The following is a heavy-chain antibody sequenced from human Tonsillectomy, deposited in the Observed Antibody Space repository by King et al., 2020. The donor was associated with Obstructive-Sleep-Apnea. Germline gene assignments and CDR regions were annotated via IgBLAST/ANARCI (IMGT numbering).Heavy chain of an antibody. J-gene: IGHJ4*02. CDR2: ISSSSSYI. Sequence: DVQLVESGGGLVKPGGSLRLSCAASGFTFSSYSMNWVRQAPGKGLEWVSSISSSSSYIYYADSVKGRFTISRDNAKNSLSLQMNSLGAEDTAVYYCARDSSYTATFDYWGQGTLVTVSS. D-gene: IGHD5-18*01. CDR1: GFTFSSYS. V-gene: IGHV3-21*01. CDR3: ARDSSYTATFDY.